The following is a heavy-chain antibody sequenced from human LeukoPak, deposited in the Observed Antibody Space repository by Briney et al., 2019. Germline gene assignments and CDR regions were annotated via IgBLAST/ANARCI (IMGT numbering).Heavy chain of an antibody. J-gene: IGHJ6*02. CDR2: IYYSGST. Sequence: SETLSLTCTVSGGSISSGDYYWSWIRQHPGKGLEWIGYIYYSGSTYYNPSLKSRVTISVDTSKNQFSLKLSSVTAADTAVYYCARGPPYYYYYGMDVWGQGTTVTVSS. CDR3: ARGPPYYYYYGMDV. V-gene: IGHV4-30-4*01. CDR1: GGSISSGDYY.